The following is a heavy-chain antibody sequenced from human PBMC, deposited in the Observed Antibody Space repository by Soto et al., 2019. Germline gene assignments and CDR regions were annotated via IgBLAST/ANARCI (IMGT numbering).Heavy chain of an antibody. D-gene: IGHD2-15*01. J-gene: IGHJ4*02. Sequence: GGSLRLSCAASGFTFSSYTMNWVRQAPGKGLEWVSSISSSSSYIYYADSVKGRFTISRDNAKNSLYLQMNGLRAEDTAVYYCARGRYCSGGRCYFDYWGQGTPVTVSS. CDR1: GFTFSSYT. CDR3: ARGRYCSGGRCYFDY. V-gene: IGHV3-21*01. CDR2: ISSSSSYI.